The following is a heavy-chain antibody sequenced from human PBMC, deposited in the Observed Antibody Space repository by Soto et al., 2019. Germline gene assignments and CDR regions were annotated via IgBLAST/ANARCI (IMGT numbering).Heavy chain of an antibody. J-gene: IGHJ4*02. CDR2: IGSAGDT. CDR1: GFTFSTYD. CDR3: ARVVWGYSGYDYYFDY. V-gene: IGHV3-13*01. D-gene: IGHD5-12*01. Sequence: ESGGGLVQPGGSLRLSCAASGFTFSTYDMHWVRQATGKGLEWVSAIGSAGDTSYPASVKGRFTISRENAKNSLYLQMNSLRAGDTAVYYCARVVWGYSGYDYYFDYWGQGTLVTVSS.